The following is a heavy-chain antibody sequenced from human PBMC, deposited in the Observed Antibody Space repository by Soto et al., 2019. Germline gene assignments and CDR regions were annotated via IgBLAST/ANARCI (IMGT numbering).Heavy chain of an antibody. D-gene: IGHD3-22*01. V-gene: IGHV1-69*06. CDR1: ADTFRNYA. J-gene: IGHJ2*01. Sequence: QVELVQSGAEVKKPGSSVKVSCQASADTFRNYAISWVRQAPGHGLAWMGGIIPIFGTANYAQKFQGRVTITEDTSANTVYLELSSLRSEDTAVYYCASTKYDSSAYYYWYLGLWGRGTLVTVSS. CDR2: IIPIFGTA. CDR3: ASTKYDSSAYYYWYLGL.